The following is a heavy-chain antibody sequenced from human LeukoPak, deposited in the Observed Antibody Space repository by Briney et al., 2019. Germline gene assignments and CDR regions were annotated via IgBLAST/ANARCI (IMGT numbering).Heavy chain of an antibody. CDR1: GYTFTSYY. J-gene: IGHJ3*02. V-gene: IGHV1-46*01. CDR2: INPSGGST. D-gene: IGHD1-26*01. CDR3: ARVHNRGSYGGNDAFDI. Sequence: ASVKVSCKASGYTFTSYYMHWVRQAPGQGLEWMGIINPSGGSTSYAQKFQGRVTMTRDTSTSTVYMELSSLRSEDTAVYYCARVHNRGSYGGNDAFDIWGQGTMVTVSS.